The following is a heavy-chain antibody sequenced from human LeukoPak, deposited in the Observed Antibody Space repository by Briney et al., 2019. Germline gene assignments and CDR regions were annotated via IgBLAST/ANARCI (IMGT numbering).Heavy chain of an antibody. CDR2: INQDGTEK. Sequence: EGSLRLSCAASGFTFTTYWMSWVRQLPGKGLEWVANINQDGTEKYYVDSVKGRFTISRDNAKNSLYLQMNSLRAEDTAVYYCARGRLAWFDYWGQGTLVTVSS. V-gene: IGHV3-7*01. CDR1: GFTFTTYW. J-gene: IGHJ4*02. CDR3: ARGRLAWFDY. D-gene: IGHD6-19*01.